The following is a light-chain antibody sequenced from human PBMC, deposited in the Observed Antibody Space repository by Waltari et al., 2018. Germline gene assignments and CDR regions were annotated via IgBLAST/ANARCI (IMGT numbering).Light chain of an antibody. CDR3: QQRSNWPYT. CDR1: QSVSSY. CDR2: DAS. V-gene: IGKV3-11*01. Sequence: EIVLTQSPATLSLSPGERATLSCRASQSVSSYLAWYQQKPGQAPRLLLYDASNRATGIPAMFSGSGSGTDFTLTISSLEPEDFAVYYCQQRSNWPYTFGQGTNLEIK. J-gene: IGKJ2*01.